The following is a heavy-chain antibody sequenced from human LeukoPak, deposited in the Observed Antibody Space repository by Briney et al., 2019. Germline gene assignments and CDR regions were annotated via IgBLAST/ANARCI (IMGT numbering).Heavy chain of an antibody. CDR1: GGTFSSYA. J-gene: IGHJ4*02. CDR3: ARSGYGDYVFIY. Sequence: GSSVKVSCKASGGTFSSYAISWVRQAPGQGLEWMGRIIPILGIANYAQKFQSRVTITADKSTSTAYMELSSLRSEDTAVYYCARSGYGDYVFIYWGQGTLVTVSS. D-gene: IGHD4-17*01. CDR2: IIPILGIA. V-gene: IGHV1-69*04.